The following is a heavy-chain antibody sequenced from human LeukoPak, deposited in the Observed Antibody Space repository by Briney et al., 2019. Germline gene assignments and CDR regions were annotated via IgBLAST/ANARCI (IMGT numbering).Heavy chain of an antibody. CDR2: INPSGGST. D-gene: IGHD3-22*01. CDR1: GYTFTSYY. CDR3: ARDLSGSSGYSGYYFDY. V-gene: IGHV1-46*01. Sequence: ASVKVSCKASGYTFTSYYMHWVRQAPGQGLEWMGIINPSGGSTSYAQKFQGRVTMTRDTSTSTVYVELSSLRSEDTAVYYCARDLSGSSGYSGYYFDYWGQGTLVTVTS. J-gene: IGHJ4*02.